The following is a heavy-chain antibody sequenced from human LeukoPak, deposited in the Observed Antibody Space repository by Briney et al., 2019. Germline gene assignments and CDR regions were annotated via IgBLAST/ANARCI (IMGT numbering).Heavy chain of an antibody. CDR1: GGSISSSSYY. V-gene: IGHV4-39*07. J-gene: IGHJ6*03. CDR2: IYYSGST. Sequence: PSETLSLTCTVSGGSISSSSYYWGWIRQPPGKGLEWIGSIYYSGSTYYNPSLKSRVTISVDTSKNQFSLKLSSVTAADTAMYYCARDRRYASSNYYYFYMDVWGTGTPVTVSS. D-gene: IGHD6-6*01. CDR3: ARDRRYASSNYYYFYMDV.